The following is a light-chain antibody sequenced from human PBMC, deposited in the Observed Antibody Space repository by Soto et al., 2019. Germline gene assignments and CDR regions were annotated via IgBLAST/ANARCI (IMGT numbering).Light chain of an antibody. Sequence: IQMTQSPSSLSASVGDRVTITCRASQGIRNDLGWYQQKPGKAPKLLIYAASSLQSGVPSRFSGSASGTEFTLTISSLQPDDIATYYCQQCHRYLTFGQGTKVDI. CDR1: QGIRND. J-gene: IGKJ1*01. CDR3: QQCHRYLT. V-gene: IGKV1-17*01. CDR2: AAS.